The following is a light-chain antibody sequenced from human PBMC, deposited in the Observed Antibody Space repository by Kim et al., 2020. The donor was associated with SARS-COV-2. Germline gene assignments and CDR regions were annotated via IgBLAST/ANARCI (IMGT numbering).Light chain of an antibody. CDR3: EQFKSFPPT. CDR1: QGIGTS. J-gene: IGKJ1*01. V-gene: IGKV1-13*02. Sequence: AIQLAQSPSSLSASVGDRVTITCRASQGIGTSLAWYRQRPGKAPQLLMEGTSTLESGVPSGFTGSGSGTDFILTISSLQPEDFATYYCEQFKSFPPTFGQETKVDIK. CDR2: GTS.